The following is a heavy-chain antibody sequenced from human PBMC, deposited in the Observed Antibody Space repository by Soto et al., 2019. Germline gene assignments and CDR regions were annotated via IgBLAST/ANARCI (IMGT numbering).Heavy chain of an antibody. CDR1: GFTFSDSW. Sequence: EVHLVESGGGLVQPWGSLRLSCTASGFTFSDSWMTWVRQAPGKGLEWVARIKPDESEKKYADSVKGRFSISRDKAKNSMYLQMDSLRGEDTAVYYCVRGGSNYASWGQGTLVTVSS. CDR3: VRGGSNYAS. V-gene: IGHV3-7*01. J-gene: IGHJ5*02. D-gene: IGHD4-4*01. CDR2: IKPDESEK.